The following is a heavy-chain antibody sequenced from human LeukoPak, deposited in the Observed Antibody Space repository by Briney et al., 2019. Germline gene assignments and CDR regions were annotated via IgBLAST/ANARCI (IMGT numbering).Heavy chain of an antibody. D-gene: IGHD1-26*01. Sequence: ASVKVSCKASGYTFTSYDINWVQQATGQGLEWMGWMNPNSGNTGYAQKFQGRVTMTRNTSISTAYMELSSLRSEDTAVYYCARSYSGSYFKDYNWFDPWGQGTLVTVSS. J-gene: IGHJ5*02. CDR1: GYTFTSYD. V-gene: IGHV1-8*01. CDR3: ARSYSGSYFKDYNWFDP. CDR2: MNPNSGNT.